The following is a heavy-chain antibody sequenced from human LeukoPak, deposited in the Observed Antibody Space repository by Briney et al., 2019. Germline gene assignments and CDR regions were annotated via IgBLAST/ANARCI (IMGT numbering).Heavy chain of an antibody. J-gene: IGHJ4*02. CDR2: ISYDGSNK. CDR1: GFTFSSYG. Sequence: GGSLRLSCAASGFTFSSYGMHWVRQAPGKGLEWVAVISYDGSNKYYADSVKGRFTISRDNSKNTLYLQMNSLRAEDTAVYYCAKDRSHYYYDSSGPQDYWGQGTLVTVSS. D-gene: IGHD3-22*01. V-gene: IGHV3-30*18. CDR3: AKDRSHYYYDSSGPQDY.